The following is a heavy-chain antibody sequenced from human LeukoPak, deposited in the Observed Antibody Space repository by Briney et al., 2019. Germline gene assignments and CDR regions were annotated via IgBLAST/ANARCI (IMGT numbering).Heavy chain of an antibody. CDR2: IYCSGST. J-gene: IGHJ4*02. V-gene: IGHV4-59*01. CDR1: GGSISSYY. Sequence: PSETLSLTCTVSGGSISSYYWSWIRQPPGKGLEWIGYIYCSGSTNYNPSLKSRVTISVDTSKNQFSLKLSSVTAADTAVYYCARGQDILTGYSFFDYWGQGTLVTVSS. CDR3: ARGQDILTGYSFFDY. D-gene: IGHD3-9*01.